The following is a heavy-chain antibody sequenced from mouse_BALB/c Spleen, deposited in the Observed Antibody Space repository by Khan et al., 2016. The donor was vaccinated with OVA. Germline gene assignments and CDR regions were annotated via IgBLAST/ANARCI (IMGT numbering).Heavy chain of an antibody. Sequence: QVQLKESGPGLVQPSQSLSITCTVSGFSLTNYSVHWVRQSPGQGLEWLGVIWSAGSTDYNAAFISRLTIRKDTSRSQVFFKMNSLQPNDTAIYYCARRCYDYGRGALFAYWGQGTLVTVSA. CDR2: IWSAGST. CDR1: GFSLTNYS. V-gene: IGHV2-2*02. CDR3: ARRCYDYGRGALFAY. J-gene: IGHJ3*01. D-gene: IGHD2-4*01.